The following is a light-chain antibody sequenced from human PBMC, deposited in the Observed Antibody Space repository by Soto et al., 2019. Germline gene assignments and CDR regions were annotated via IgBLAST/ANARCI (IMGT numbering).Light chain of an antibody. CDR3: CSSAGTYTSV. J-gene: IGLJ3*02. CDR2: DVS. CDR1: SSDVGGYNY. V-gene: IGLV2-11*01. Sequence: QSALTQPRSVSGSPGQSVTISCTGTSSDVGGYNYVSWYQQYPGKAPKLMISDVSKRPSGVPDRFSDSKSGNTASLTISGLQAEDEADYYCCSSAGTYTSVFGGGTKLTVL.